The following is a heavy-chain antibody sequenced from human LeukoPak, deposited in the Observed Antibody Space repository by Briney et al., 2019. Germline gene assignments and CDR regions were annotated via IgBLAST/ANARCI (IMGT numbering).Heavy chain of an antibody. CDR3: AELGITMIGGV. J-gene: IGHJ6*04. CDR1: GFTFDDYA. V-gene: IGHV3-9*01. CDR2: ISWNSDNI. D-gene: IGHD3-10*02. Sequence: GGSLRLSCAASGFTFDDYAMHWVRQAPGKGLEWVSGISWNSDNIGYADSVKGRFTISRDNAKNSLYLQMNSLRAEDTAVYYCAELGITMIGGVWGKGTTVTVSS.